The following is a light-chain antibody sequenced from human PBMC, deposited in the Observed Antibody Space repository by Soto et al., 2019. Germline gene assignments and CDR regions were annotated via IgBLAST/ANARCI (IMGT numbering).Light chain of an antibody. CDR1: QGVTTN. J-gene: IGKJ5*01. Sequence: EIVMTQSPAALSVSPGERATLSCRAGQGVTTNFAWYQQKSGQSPRLLIYDVSIRATGIPARFSGSGSGTDSTLTISSLEPEDFAVYYCQQGGNWPLTFGKGTRLEIK. CDR3: QQGGNWPLT. V-gene: IGKV3-11*01. CDR2: DVS.